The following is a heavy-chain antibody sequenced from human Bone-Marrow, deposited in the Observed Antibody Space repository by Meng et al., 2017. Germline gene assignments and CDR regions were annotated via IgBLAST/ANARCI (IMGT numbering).Heavy chain of an antibody. CDR1: GYTFTGYY. CDR2: INPNSGGT. CDR3: ARDRQTKYYYDSSDDAFDI. V-gene: IGHV1-2*02. Sequence: ASVKVSCKASGYTFTGYYMHWARQAPGQGLEWMGWINPNSGGTNYAQKFQGRVTMTRDTSISTAYMELSRLRSDDTAVYYCARDRQTKYYYDSSDDAFDIWGQGTMVTVSS. J-gene: IGHJ3*02. D-gene: IGHD3-22*01.